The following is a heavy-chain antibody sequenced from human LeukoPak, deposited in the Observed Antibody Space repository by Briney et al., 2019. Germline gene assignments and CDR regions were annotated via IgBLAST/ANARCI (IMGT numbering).Heavy chain of an antibody. CDR2: ISGSGGST. CDR3: ARDISKAKPRYGMDV. J-gene: IGHJ6*02. Sequence: PGGSLRLSCAASGFTFSSYAMSWVRQAPGKGLEWVSAISGSGGSTYYADSVKGRFTISRDNSKNTLYLQMNSLRAEDTAVYYCARDISKAKPRYGMDVWGQGTTVTVSS. CDR1: GFTFSSYA. V-gene: IGHV3-23*01.